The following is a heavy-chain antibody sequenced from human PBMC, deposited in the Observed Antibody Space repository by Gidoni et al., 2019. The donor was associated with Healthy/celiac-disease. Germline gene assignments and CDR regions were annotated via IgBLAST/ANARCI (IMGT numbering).Heavy chain of an antibody. Sequence: QVQLQQWGAGLLKPSETLSLTCAVYGGSFSGYYWSWIRQPPGKGLEWIGEINHSGSTNYNPSLKSRVTISVDTSKNQFSLKLSSVTAADTAVYYCASLGRDGYNYWLDYWGQGTLVTVSS. V-gene: IGHV4-34*01. CDR1: GGSFSGYY. CDR2: INHSGST. J-gene: IGHJ4*02. CDR3: ASLGRDGYNYWLDY. D-gene: IGHD5-12*01.